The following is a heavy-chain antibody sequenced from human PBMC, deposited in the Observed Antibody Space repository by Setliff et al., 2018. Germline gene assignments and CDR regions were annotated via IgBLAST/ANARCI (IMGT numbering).Heavy chain of an antibody. CDR3: ARGYYNFLSGYYTPYYFDY. J-gene: IGHJ4*02. V-gene: IGHV4-39*01. D-gene: IGHD3-3*01. CDR1: GDSISSGTYY. CDR2: RYYSGHT. Sequence: PSETLSLTCTVSGDSISSGTYYWGWIRQPPGKGLEWIGSRYYSGHTYYNPSLKSRVAMSVDKAKNQFSLNLRSVTAADTAVYFCARGYYNFLSGYYTPYYFDYWGQGTLVTVSS.